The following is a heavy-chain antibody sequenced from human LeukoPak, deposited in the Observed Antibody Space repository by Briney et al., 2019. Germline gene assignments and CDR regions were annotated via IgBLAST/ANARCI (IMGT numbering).Heavy chain of an antibody. V-gene: IGHV3-74*01. Sequence: GGSLRLSCAASGFTFTNSWMHWVRQAPGKRLAWVSRINNDGSSTSCADSVKGRFTISRDNAKNTLYLQMNSLRAEDTAVYYCARGSCSGGSCYYYWGQGTLVTVSS. CDR2: INNDGSST. CDR3: ARGSCSGGSCYYY. J-gene: IGHJ4*02. CDR1: GFTFTNSW. D-gene: IGHD2-15*01.